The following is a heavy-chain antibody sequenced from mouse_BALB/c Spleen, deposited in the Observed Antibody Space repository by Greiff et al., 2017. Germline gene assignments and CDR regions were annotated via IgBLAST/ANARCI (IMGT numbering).Heavy chain of an antibody. CDR3: ARRGDGNYFDY. CDR1: GFTFSSFG. Sequence: EVHLVESGGGLVQPGGSRKLSCAASGFTFSSFGMHWVRQAPEKGLEWVAYISSGSSTIYYADTVKGRFTISRDNPKNTLFLQMTSLRSEDTAMYYCARRGDGNYFDYWGQGTTLTVSS. D-gene: IGHD2-1*01. J-gene: IGHJ2*01. V-gene: IGHV5-17*02. CDR2: ISSGSSTI.